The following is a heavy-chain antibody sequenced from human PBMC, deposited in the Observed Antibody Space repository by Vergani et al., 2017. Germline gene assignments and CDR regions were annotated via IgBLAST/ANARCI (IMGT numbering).Heavy chain of an antibody. D-gene: IGHD4-17*01. Sequence: EVQLLESGGGLVQPGGSLRLSCAASGFTFSSYAMSWVRQAPGKGLEWVSAISGSGGSTYYADSVKGRFTISRDNSKNTLYLQMNSLRAEDTAVYYCARGEEGYGDYCDYWGQGTLVTVSS. CDR2: ISGSGGST. CDR1: GFTFSSYA. V-gene: IGHV3-23*01. J-gene: IGHJ4*02. CDR3: ARGEEGYGDYCDY.